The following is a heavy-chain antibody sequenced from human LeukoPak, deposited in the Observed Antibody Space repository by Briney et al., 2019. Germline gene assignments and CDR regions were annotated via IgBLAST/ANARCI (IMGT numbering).Heavy chain of an antibody. Sequence: PSETLSLTCTVSGGSISSSSYYWDWIRQPPGKGLEWIGSIYYSGSTYYNPSLKSRVTISVDTSKNQFSLKLSSVTAADTAVYYCARAVTGYYPLYYYYGMDVWGQGTTVTVSS. CDR3: ARAVTGYYPLYYYYGMDV. V-gene: IGHV4-39*01. CDR1: GGSISSSSYY. CDR2: IYYSGST. J-gene: IGHJ6*02. D-gene: IGHD3-9*01.